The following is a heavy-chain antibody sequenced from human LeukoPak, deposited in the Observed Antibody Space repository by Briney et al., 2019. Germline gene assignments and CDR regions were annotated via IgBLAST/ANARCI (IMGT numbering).Heavy chain of an antibody. J-gene: IGHJ6*02. CDR2: IYYSGST. CDR3: ARLYYGFWSGYYTHYYYGMDV. Sequence: SETLSLTCTVSGGSVSSYYWSWIRQPPGKGLEWIGYIYYSGSTNYNPSLKSRVTISVDTSKNQFSLKLSSVTAADTAVYYCARLYYGFWSGYYTHYYYGMDVWGPGTTVTVSS. V-gene: IGHV4-59*02. CDR1: GGSVSSYY. D-gene: IGHD3-3*01.